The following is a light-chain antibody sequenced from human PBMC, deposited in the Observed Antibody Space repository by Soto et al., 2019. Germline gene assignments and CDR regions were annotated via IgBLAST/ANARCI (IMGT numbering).Light chain of an antibody. V-gene: IGKV3-20*01. CDR2: GAS. CDR3: QQYGTSWWT. CDR1: QSVSNNY. J-gene: IGKJ1*01. Sequence: DTLLTQSPGTLSLCPGERATLSCRASQSVSNNYLAWYKQKPGQAPRLLIYGASSRATGIPDRFRGSGSGTDFSLTISRLEPEDFAVYYCQQYGTSWWTFGQGTKVDI.